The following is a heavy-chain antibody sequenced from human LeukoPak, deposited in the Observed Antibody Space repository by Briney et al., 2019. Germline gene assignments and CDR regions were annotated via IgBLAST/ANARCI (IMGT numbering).Heavy chain of an antibody. CDR3: ASPNITYCSSTSCYKYYYYYGMDV. CDR1: GGTFSSYA. D-gene: IGHD2-2*02. CDR2: INAGNGNT. Sequence: ASVKVSCKASGGTFSSYAMHWVRQAPGQRLEWMGWINAGNGNTKYSQKFQGRVTITRDTSPSTAYMELSSLRSEDTAVYYCASPNITYCSSTSCYKYYYYYGMDVWGQGTTVTVSS. J-gene: IGHJ6*02. V-gene: IGHV1-3*01.